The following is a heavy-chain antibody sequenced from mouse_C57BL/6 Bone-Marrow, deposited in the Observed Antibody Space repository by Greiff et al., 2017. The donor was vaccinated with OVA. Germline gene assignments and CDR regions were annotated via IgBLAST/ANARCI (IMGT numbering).Heavy chain of an antibody. J-gene: IGHJ3*01. Sequence: QLQSGAELVRPGASVKLSCTASGFNIKDYYMHWVKQRPDQGLEWLGRIDPEDGDTEYAPKFPGKAPMTADTSSNTAYLQLSSLTAEDAAFYYCTPYDGYCVAWFAYWGQGTLVTVSA. CDR3: TPYDGYCVAWFAY. CDR2: IDPEDGDT. CDR1: GFNIKDYY. D-gene: IGHD2-3*01. V-gene: IGHV14-1*01.